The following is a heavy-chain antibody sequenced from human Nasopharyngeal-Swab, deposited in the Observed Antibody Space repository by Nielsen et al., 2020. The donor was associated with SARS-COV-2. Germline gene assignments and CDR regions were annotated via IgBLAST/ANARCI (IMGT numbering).Heavy chain of an antibody. CDR1: GFTFRNYA. CDR3: ARFPRYDLYSFQSEYFQN. CDR2: ISGGGGST. D-gene: IGHD3-3*01. V-gene: IGHV3-23*01. J-gene: IGHJ1*01. Sequence: GESLKISCAASGFTFRNYAMGWVRQAPGKGLEWVSGISGGGGSTCYADSVKGRFTISRDNYNSKNTVDLQMNSLRAEDTAVYYCARFPRYDLYSFQSEYFQNWGQGTLVTVSS.